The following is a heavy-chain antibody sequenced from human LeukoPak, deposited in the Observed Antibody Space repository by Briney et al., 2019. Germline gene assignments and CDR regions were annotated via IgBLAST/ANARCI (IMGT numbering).Heavy chain of an antibody. V-gene: IGHV3-23*01. D-gene: IGHD6-19*01. CDR1: GFSFSSFA. Sequence: GGSLRLSCVVSGFSFSSFAMTWVRQAPGKGLEWVSTIYGGGTNTFSADSVKGRFTISRDDSKNMQFLEMDSLRPEDTAVYFCAKRITVAAGIYFDSWGQGTLVTVSS. CDR2: IYGGGTNT. J-gene: IGHJ4*02. CDR3: AKRITVAAGIYFDS.